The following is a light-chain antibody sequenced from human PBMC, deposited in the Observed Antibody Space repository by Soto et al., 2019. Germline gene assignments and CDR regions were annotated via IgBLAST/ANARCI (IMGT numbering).Light chain of an antibody. CDR2: DTS. CDR3: QQYNTWRSIS. J-gene: IGKJ5*01. Sequence: EIVMTQSPATLSVSPGERATLSCRASQSISIKLAWYQHKPGQAPRLLIYDTSTRAAGIPARFSGSGSGTDFTLTISSLQSEDFAVYYCQQYNTWRSISFGQGTRLEIK. V-gene: IGKV3-15*01. CDR1: QSISIK.